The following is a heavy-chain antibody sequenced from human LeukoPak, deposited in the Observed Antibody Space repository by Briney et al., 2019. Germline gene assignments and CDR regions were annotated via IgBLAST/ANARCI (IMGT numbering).Heavy chain of an antibody. Sequence: GGSLRLSCAASGFTFSSFAMHWVRQAPGKGLEWVAVISYDGSNKYYADSVKGRFTISRDNSENTLYLQMNSLRAEDAAVFYCAKDMCSSTSCSRRAFDIWGQGTMVTVSS. J-gene: IGHJ3*02. D-gene: IGHD2-2*01. CDR1: GFTFSSFA. V-gene: IGHV3-30-3*01. CDR3: AKDMCSSTSCSRRAFDI. CDR2: ISYDGSNK.